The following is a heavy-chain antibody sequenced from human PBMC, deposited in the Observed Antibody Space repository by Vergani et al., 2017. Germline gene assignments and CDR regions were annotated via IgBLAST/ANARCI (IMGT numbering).Heavy chain of an antibody. D-gene: IGHD2-2*01. CDR3: ASVAGSIVVVPAGFYMDV. CDR2: IYYSGST. Sequence: QVQLQESGPGLVKPSETLSLTCTVSGGSISSYYWSWIRQPPGNGLEWIGYIYYSGSTNYNPSLKSRVTISVDTSKNQFSLKLSSVTAADTAVYYCASVAGSIVVVPAGFYMDVWGKGTTVTVSS. V-gene: IGHV4-59*01. J-gene: IGHJ6*03. CDR1: GGSISSYY.